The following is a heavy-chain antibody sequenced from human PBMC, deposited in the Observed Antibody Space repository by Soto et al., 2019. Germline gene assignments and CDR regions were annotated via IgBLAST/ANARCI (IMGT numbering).Heavy chain of an antibody. CDR1: GFTFSSYA. CDR3: AKPPRLRGYDYREFDY. Sequence: EVQLLESGGGLVQPGGSLRLSCAAAGFTFSSYAMSWVRQAPGKGLEWVSAISGSGGSTYYADSVKGRFTISRDNSKNTLYLQMNSLRAEDTAVYYCAKPPRLRGYDYREFDYWGQGTLVTVSS. V-gene: IGHV3-23*01. CDR2: ISGSGGST. J-gene: IGHJ4*02. D-gene: IGHD5-12*01.